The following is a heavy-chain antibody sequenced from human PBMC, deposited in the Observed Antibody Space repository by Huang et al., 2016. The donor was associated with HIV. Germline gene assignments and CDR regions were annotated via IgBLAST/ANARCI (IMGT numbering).Heavy chain of an antibody. CDR1: GFPFDDYA. CDR3: AKDASSGYSSGHTGFKVYFFDF. Sequence: EVQLVESGGGLVQPGRSLRLSCAASGFPFDDYAFHWVRQAPGKGLGWVSVISWNSKSIDAADSVKGRFTISRDNAKNSLYLEMKSLRVEDTALYYCAKDASSGYSSGHTGFKVYFFDFWGQGTLVTVSS. CDR2: ISWNSKSI. D-gene: IGHD5-18*01. V-gene: IGHV3-9*01. J-gene: IGHJ4*02.